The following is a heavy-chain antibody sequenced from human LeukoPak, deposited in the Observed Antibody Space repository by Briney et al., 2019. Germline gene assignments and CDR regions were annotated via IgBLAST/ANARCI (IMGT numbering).Heavy chain of an antibody. V-gene: IGHV3-7*02. D-gene: IGHD6-19*01. CDR1: GFTFSNYE. Sequence: GGSLRLSCAASGFTFSNYEMSWVRQAPGKGLERVANIKQDGSEKYYMAYMKGRFTIPRDHAKNSLYLQMNSLRAEDTAVYYCTRRSGWVDYWGQGTLVTVSS. J-gene: IGHJ4*02. CDR3: TRRSGWVDY. CDR2: IKQDGSEK.